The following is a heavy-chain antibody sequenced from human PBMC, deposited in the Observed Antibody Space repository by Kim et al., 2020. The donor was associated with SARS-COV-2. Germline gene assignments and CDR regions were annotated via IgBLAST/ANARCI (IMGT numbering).Heavy chain of an antibody. V-gene: IGHV3-23*01. CDR1: GFTFSSYA. CDR2: ISGSGGST. J-gene: IGHJ5*02. Sequence: GGSLRLSCAASGFTFSSYAMSWVRQAPGKGLEWVSAISGSGGSTYYADSVKGRFTISRDNSKNTLYLQMNSLRAEDTAVYYCAKDRKGIAVAMAAWFDPWGQGTLVTVSS. D-gene: IGHD6-19*01. CDR3: AKDRKGIAVAMAAWFDP.